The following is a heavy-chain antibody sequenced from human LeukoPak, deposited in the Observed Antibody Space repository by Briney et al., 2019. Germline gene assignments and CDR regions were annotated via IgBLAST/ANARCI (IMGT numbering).Heavy chain of an antibody. Sequence: GGSLRLSCAASGFTFSSYEMNWVRQAPGKGLEWVSYISSSGSTIYYADSVKGRSTISRDNAKNSLYLQMNSLRAEDTAVYYCARDRKEILEWLPQLLFDYWGQGTLVTVSS. V-gene: IGHV3-48*03. CDR2: ISSSGSTI. J-gene: IGHJ4*02. CDR3: ARDRKEILEWLPQLLFDY. D-gene: IGHD3-3*01. CDR1: GFTFSSYE.